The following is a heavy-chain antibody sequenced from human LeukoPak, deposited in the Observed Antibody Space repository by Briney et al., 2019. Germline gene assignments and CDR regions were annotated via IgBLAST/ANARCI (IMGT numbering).Heavy chain of an antibody. V-gene: IGHV1-69*13. CDR3: ARDRGAYCGGDCYSPFPFDY. CDR1: GGTFSSYA. CDR2: IIPIFGTA. Sequence: SVKVSCKASGGTFSSYAISWVRQAPGQGLEWMGGIIPIFGTANYAQKFQGRVTITADESTSTAYTELSSLRSEDTAVYYCARDRGAYCGGDCYSPFPFDYWGQGTLVTVSS. D-gene: IGHD2-21*02. J-gene: IGHJ4*02.